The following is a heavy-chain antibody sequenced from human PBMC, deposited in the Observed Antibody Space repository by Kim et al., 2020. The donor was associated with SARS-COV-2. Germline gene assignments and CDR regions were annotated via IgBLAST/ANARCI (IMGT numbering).Heavy chain of an antibody. D-gene: IGHD6-6*01. Sequence: SETLSLTCAVYGGSFSGYYWSWIRQPPGKGLEWIGEINHSGSTNYNPSLKSRVTISVDTSKNQFSLKLSSVTAADTAVYYCAAARGRQYYYYGMDVWGQGTTVTVSS. V-gene: IGHV4-34*01. CDR1: GGSFSGYY. CDR2: INHSGST. J-gene: IGHJ6*02. CDR3: AAARGRQYYYYGMDV.